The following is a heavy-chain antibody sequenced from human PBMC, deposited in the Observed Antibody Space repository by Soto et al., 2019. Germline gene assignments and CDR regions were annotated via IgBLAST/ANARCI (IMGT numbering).Heavy chain of an antibody. J-gene: IGHJ3*02. CDR3: ARCREIGMVRCDTPALDI. CDR2: INAGFGNT. V-gene: IGHV1-3*01. D-gene: IGHD3-10*01. CDR1: GYMFTSNA. Sequence: QVQLVQSGAEVKKPGASVKVSCKASGYMFTSNAMHWVRQAPGQGLEWMGWINAGFGNTKHSQKFHGRVTITRDTSASTAYMEMSSLRSEDKAVYYCARCREIGMVRCDTPALDIWGQGTMVTVSS.